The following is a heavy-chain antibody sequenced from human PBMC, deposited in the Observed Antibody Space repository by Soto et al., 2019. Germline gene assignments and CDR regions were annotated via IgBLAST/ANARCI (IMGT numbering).Heavy chain of an antibody. CDR1: GYTLTSYG. CDR2: ISAYNCNT. D-gene: IGHD2-2*01. V-gene: IGHV1-18*01. CDR3: ARSGSAMYVTEYYFDY. Sequence: GASVKVSCKASGYTLTSYGITWVRQAPGQGLEWMGWISAYNCNTNYAQKLQGRVTMTTDTSTSTAYMELRSLRSDDTAVYYCARSGSAMYVTEYYFDYWGQGTLVTVSS. J-gene: IGHJ4*02.